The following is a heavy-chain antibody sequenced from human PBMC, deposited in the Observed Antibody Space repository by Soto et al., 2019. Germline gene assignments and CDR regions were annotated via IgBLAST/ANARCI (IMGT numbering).Heavy chain of an antibody. J-gene: IGHJ4*02. CDR3: ARGYGDGYNFDY. CDR2: IYYSGST. Sequence: SETLSLTCTVSGGSISSYYWSWIRQPPGKGLEWIGYIYYSGSTYYNPSLKSRITISVDTSKNQYYLKLSSVTAADTAVYYCARGYGDGYNFDYWGQGTLVTVSS. D-gene: IGHD5-12*01. V-gene: IGHV4-59*12. CDR1: GGSISSYY.